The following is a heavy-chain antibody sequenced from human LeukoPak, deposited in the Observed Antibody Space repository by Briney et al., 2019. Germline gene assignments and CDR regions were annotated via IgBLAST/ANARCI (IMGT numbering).Heavy chain of an antibody. Sequence: GASVKVSCKASGGTFSSYAICWVRQSPGQGLEWMGRIIPILGIANYAQKFQGRVTITADKSTSTAYMELSSLRSEDTAVYYCARVVAGTGPGPFDYWGQGTLVTVSS. J-gene: IGHJ4*02. CDR2: IIPILGIA. CDR1: GGTFSSYA. CDR3: ARVVAGTGPGPFDY. D-gene: IGHD6-19*01. V-gene: IGHV1-69*04.